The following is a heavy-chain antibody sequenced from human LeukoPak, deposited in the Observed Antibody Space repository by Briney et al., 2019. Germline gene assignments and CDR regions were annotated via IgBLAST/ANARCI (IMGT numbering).Heavy chain of an antibody. J-gene: IGHJ6*03. V-gene: IGHV3-23*01. CDR1: GFTFSSYA. CDR3: ATKYSSSWYIHYYYYMDV. Sequence: GGSLRLACAASGFTFSSYAMSWVGQAPGKGLEWVSAISGSGGSTYYADSVKGRFTISRDNSKNTLYLQMNSLRAEDTAVYYCATKYSSSWYIHYYYYMDVWGKGTTVTVSS. D-gene: IGHD6-13*01. CDR2: ISGSGGST.